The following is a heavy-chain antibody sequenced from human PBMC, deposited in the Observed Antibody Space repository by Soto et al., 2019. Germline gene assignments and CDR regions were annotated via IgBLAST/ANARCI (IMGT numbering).Heavy chain of an antibody. CDR3: VKPVRGIAAAGTAFDI. J-gene: IGHJ3*02. D-gene: IGHD6-13*01. Sequence: GESLKISCSASGFTFSSYAMHWVRQAPGKGLEYVSAISSNGGSTYYADSVKGRFTISRDNSKNTLYLQMSSLRAEDTAVYYCVKPVRGIAAAGTAFDIWGQGTMVTVSS. CDR2: ISSNGGST. CDR1: GFTFSSYA. V-gene: IGHV3-64D*06.